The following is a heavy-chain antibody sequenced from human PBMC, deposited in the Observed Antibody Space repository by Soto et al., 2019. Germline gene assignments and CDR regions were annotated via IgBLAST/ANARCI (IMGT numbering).Heavy chain of an antibody. Sequence: QVQLQESGPGLVKPSQTLSLSCTVSGGSLSSGGYYWSWIRQHPGKGLEWIGFIYYSGSTYYNPSLNSRVTISVDTSQNQFSLKLSSVTAADTAVYYCARDTQRGYSGYFDSWGQGTLVTVSS. D-gene: IGHD5-12*01. CDR2: IYYSGST. V-gene: IGHV4-31*03. CDR1: GGSLSSGGYY. J-gene: IGHJ4*02. CDR3: ARDTQRGYSGYFDS.